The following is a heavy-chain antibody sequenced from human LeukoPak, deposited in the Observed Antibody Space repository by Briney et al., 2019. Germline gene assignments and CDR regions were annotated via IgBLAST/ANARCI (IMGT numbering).Heavy chain of an antibody. CDR2: IYHSGST. V-gene: IGHV4-38-2*02. J-gene: IGHJ3*02. D-gene: IGHD3-10*01. CDR1: GYSISSGYY. CDR3: ARDQVRWFGEGDAFDI. Sequence: SETLSLTCTVSGYSISSGYYWGWIRQPPGKGLEWIGSIYHSGSTYYNPSLKSRDTISVDTSKNRFSLKLSSVTAADTAVYYCARDQVRWFGEGDAFDIWGQGTMVTVSS.